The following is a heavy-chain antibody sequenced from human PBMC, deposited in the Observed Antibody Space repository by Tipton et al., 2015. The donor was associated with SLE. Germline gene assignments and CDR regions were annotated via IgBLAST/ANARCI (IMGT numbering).Heavy chain of an antibody. D-gene: IGHD5/OR15-5a*01. Sequence: SLRLSCAASGFTFSSYSMTWVRQAPGKALEWVSIISGGSDITNYADSVKGRFTISRDNSKNTLYLQMNSLRTQDTAVYFCARDLPIYPFDYWGQGTLVTVSS. CDR3: ARDLPIYPFDY. CDR2: ISGGSDIT. J-gene: IGHJ4*02. V-gene: IGHV3-23*01. CDR1: GFTFSSYS.